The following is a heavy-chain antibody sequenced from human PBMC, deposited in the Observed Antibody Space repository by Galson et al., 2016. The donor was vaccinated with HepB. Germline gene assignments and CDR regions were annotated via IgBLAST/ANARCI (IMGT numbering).Heavy chain of an antibody. Sequence: SETLSLTCAVYGGSFSGYYWSWIRQPPGKGLEWVGEINHSGATNYNPSLKSRVTISVGTSKNHFSLKLSSVTAADTAVYYCATTSLYHWNEYGVGFWGQGTLVTVSS. CDR3: ATTSLYHWNEYGVGF. D-gene: IGHD3-16*02. CDR1: GGSFSGYY. V-gene: IGHV4-34*01. J-gene: IGHJ4*02. CDR2: INHSGAT.